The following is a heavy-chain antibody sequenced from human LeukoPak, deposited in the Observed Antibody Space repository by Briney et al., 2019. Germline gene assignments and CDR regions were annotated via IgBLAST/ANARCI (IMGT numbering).Heavy chain of an antibody. CDR1: GFIFSTFG. D-gene: IGHD6-13*01. CDR3: VGFRATAGLY. CDR2: ISNDGIDK. V-gene: IGHV3-30*03. Sequence: PGRSLRLSCAASGFIFSTFGIHWVRQAPGKGLEWVAMISNDGIDKYYAASVKGRFTISRDNSRNTLYLQMSSLRADDTAVYYCVGFRATAGLYWGQGTLVTVSS. J-gene: IGHJ4*02.